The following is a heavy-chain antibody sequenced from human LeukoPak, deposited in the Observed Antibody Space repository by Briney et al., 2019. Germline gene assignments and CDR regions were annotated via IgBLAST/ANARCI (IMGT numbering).Heavy chain of an antibody. V-gene: IGHV4-39*01. CDR1: GGSIRSGDHY. CDR3: ARRGISQGYYMDV. CDR2: IYYSGTT. Sequence: SETLSLTCTVSGGSIRSGDHYWGWIRQPPGKGLEWIGNIYYSGTTYYNPSLKSRVTISVDTSKNQFSLKLSSVTAADTAVFYCARRGISQGYYMDVWGKGTTVTVSS. D-gene: IGHD6-13*01. J-gene: IGHJ6*03.